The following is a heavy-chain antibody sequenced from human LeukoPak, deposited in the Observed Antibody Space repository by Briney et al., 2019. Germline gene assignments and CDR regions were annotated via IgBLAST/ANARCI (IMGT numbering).Heavy chain of an antibody. J-gene: IGHJ6*02. Sequence: GVSLRLSCAASGCTFSDSWMSRVRQAVGKGTEWVANIKPDGTEEYYVDSVKGRFTVSRDNARNSLFLQMNSLRVEDTAVYYCATYTNWVAGDVWGPGTTVSVSS. CDR1: GCTFSDSW. CDR3: ATYTNWVAGDV. CDR2: IKPDGTEE. D-gene: IGHD7-27*01. V-gene: IGHV3-7*01.